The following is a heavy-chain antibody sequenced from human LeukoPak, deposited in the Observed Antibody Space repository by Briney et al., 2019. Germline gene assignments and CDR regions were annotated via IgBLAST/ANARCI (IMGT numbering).Heavy chain of an antibody. V-gene: IGHV4-39*07. CDR3: ARDPVGGDGYDYWFDP. CDR1: GGSISSSNYY. Sequence: TSETLSLTCTVSGGSISSSNYYWGWIRQPPGKGLEWIGNVYYSGSTYYNPSLKSRVTMSVDTSDNQFSLKLSSVTAADTAVYYCARDPVGGDGYDYWFDPWGQGTLVTVSS. J-gene: IGHJ5*02. D-gene: IGHD2-21*01. CDR2: VYYSGST.